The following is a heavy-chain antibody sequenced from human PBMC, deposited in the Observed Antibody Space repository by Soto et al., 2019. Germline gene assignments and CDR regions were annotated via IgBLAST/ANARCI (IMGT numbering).Heavy chain of an antibody. CDR3: AREPAGYDILTGFDY. J-gene: IGHJ4*02. CDR1: GFTFSSYA. CDR2: ISGSGDST. V-gene: IGHV3-23*01. Sequence: HPGGSLRLSCAASGFTFSSYAMNWVRQAPGKGLEWVSVISGSGDSTYYADSVKGRFTISRDNSKNSLYLQMNSLRAEDTAVYYCAREPAGYDILTGFDYWGQGTLVTVSS. D-gene: IGHD3-9*01.